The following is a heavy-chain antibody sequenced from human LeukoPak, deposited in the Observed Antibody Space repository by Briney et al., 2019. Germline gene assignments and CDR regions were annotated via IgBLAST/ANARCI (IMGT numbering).Heavy chain of an antibody. CDR3: AKGPSDIVVSYYGMDV. J-gene: IGHJ6*02. D-gene: IGHD5-12*01. Sequence: GGSLRLSCAASGFTFSSYAMSWVRQAPGKGLEWVSVISGGGYSTYYAASVKGRFTISRDNSKNTLYLQMNSLKAEDTAVYYCAKGPSDIVVSYYGMDVWGQGTTVTVSS. CDR2: ISGGGYST. CDR1: GFTFSSYA. V-gene: IGHV3-23*01.